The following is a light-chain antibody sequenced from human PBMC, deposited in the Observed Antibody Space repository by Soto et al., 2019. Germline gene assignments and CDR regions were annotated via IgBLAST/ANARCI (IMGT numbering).Light chain of an antibody. CDR2: GAS. V-gene: IGKV3-20*01. CDR3: QQYGSSPLT. J-gene: IGKJ4*01. Sequence: EVVLTQSPGTLSLSPGERATLSCRASQSVSSTYLAWYQQKPGQAPRLLISGASSRDTGIPDRFSGSGSGTDFTLRLSRLEREDFAVYYCQQYGSSPLTFGGGTKVEIK. CDR1: QSVSSTY.